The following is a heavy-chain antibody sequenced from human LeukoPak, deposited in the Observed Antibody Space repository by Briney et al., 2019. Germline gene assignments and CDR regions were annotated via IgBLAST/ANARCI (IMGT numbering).Heavy chain of an antibody. J-gene: IGHJ4*02. CDR1: GGSFSGYY. V-gene: IGHV4-34*01. D-gene: IGHD3-16*01. CDR3: ARGSRGIMITFGGADFDY. CDR2: INHSGST. Sequence: SETLSLTCAVYGGSFSGYYWSWIRQPSGKGLEWRGEINHSGSTNYNPSLKSRVTISVDTSKNQFSLKLSSVTAADTAVYYCARGSRGIMITFGGADFDYWGQGTLVTVSS.